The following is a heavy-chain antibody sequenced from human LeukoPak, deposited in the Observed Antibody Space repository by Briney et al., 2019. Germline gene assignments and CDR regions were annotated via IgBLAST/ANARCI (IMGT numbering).Heavy chain of an antibody. J-gene: IGHJ4*02. Sequence: GGSLRLSCAASGFTFSSYAMTWVRQAPGKGLEWVSHISGSGGSTYYADSGKGRFTISRDNSENTVYLQMNSLRAEDTAVYYCARWTTNFDYWGQGTLVTVSS. D-gene: IGHD4-17*01. CDR1: GFTFSSYA. V-gene: IGHV3-23*01. CDR3: ARWTTNFDY. CDR2: ISGSGGST.